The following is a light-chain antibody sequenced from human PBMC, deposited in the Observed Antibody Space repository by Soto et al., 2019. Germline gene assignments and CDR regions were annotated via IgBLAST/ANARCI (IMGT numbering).Light chain of an antibody. CDR2: DAS. J-gene: IGKJ1*01. Sequence: DIQMTQSPSSLSASVGDRVTITCQASRDISNYLNWYQQKPGKAPKLLIYDASNLETGVPSRFSGSGSGTDFTFTIRSLQPEDIATYYCQQYDNLHGWTCGQGTKGDIK. CDR3: QQYDNLHGWT. V-gene: IGKV1-33*01. CDR1: RDISNY.